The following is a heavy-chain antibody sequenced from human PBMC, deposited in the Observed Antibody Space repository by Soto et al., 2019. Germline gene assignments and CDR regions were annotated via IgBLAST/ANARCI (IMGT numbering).Heavy chain of an antibody. CDR1: GFTFTNYA. J-gene: IGHJ4*02. Sequence: EVQLLESGGDLVQPGGSLRLSCAASGFTFTNYAMSWVRQAPGKGLEWVSSVGGSGVTTYYADSVKGRFTISRDNSKNTLYLHMDSLRAEDTAVYFCAKEDGSGSYVDHWGQRTLVTVSS. CDR2: VGGSGVTT. CDR3: AKEDGSGSYVDH. V-gene: IGHV3-23*01. D-gene: IGHD3-10*01.